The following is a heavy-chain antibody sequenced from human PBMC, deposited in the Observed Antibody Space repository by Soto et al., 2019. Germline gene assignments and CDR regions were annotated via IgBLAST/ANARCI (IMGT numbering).Heavy chain of an antibody. CDR2: IYHSGST. V-gene: IGHV4-38-2*01. CDR3: ARVYYDSGAYYYDYFDY. CDR1: GYSINSGYY. D-gene: IGHD3-22*01. Sequence: SETLSLACAVSGYSINSGYYWGWFRQPPGKGLEWIGSIYHSGSTYYNPSLKSRVTISVDTSKNQFSLKLSSVTAADTAVYYCARVYYDSGAYYYDYFDYWGQGTLVTVSS. J-gene: IGHJ4*02.